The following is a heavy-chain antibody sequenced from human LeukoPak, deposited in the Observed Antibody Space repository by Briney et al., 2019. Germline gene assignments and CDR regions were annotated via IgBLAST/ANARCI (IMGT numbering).Heavy chain of an antibody. CDR2: ISAYNGNT. D-gene: IGHD3-22*01. CDR1: GYTFTSYG. CDR3: ARDPDYYDSSGYGPDAFDY. V-gene: IGHV1-18*01. J-gene: IGHJ4*02. Sequence: ASVKVSCKASGYTFTSYGISWVRQAPGQGLEWMGWISAYNGNTNYAQKLQGRVTITADKSTSTAYMELSSLRSEDTAVYYCARDPDYYDSSGYGPDAFDYWGQGTLVTVSS.